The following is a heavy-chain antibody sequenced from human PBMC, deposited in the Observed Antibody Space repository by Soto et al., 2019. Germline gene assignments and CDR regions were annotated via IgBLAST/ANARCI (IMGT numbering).Heavy chain of an antibody. D-gene: IGHD1-7*01. CDR1: GYTFTGYY. J-gene: IGHJ4*02. Sequence: QVQLVQSGAEVKESGASVKVSCKASGYTFTGYYIRWVRQAPGQGFEWVGEISPKSGGTRYAQKFQGRVTMTKDTSITTVYMELSNLSPDDTAVYYCGRGRSGELVVFYWGQGTLVTVHS. V-gene: IGHV1-2*02. CDR3: GRGRSGELVVFY. CDR2: ISPKSGGT.